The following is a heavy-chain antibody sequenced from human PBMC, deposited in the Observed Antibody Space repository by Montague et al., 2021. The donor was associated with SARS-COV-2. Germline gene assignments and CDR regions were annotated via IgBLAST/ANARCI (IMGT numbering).Heavy chain of an antibody. Sequence: TLSLTCTVSGDSVSSGIYYWSWIRQPAGKGLEWIGRIYTSGSTNYNPSLRSRVTISVDTSKNQFSLRLSSVTAADTAVYYCARVGGNHYRYFDYWGQGTLVTVSS. CDR1: GDSVSSGIYY. J-gene: IGHJ4*02. CDR2: IYTSGST. CDR3: ARVGGNHYRYFDY. D-gene: IGHD1-26*01. V-gene: IGHV4-61*02.